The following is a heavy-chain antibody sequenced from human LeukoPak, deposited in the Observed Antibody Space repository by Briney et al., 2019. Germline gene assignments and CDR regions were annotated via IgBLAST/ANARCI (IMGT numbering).Heavy chain of an antibody. CDR2: ISSSGSTI. CDR1: GFTFSDYY. CDR3: ARDRLRIFGVVTYMFDY. D-gene: IGHD3-3*01. J-gene: IGHJ4*02. Sequence: GGSLRLSCAPSGFTFSDYYMSWIRQAPGKGLEWVSYISSSGSTIYYADSVKGRFTISRDNAKNSLYLQMNSLRAEDTAVYYCARDRLRIFGVVTYMFDYWGQGTLVTVSS. V-gene: IGHV3-11*01.